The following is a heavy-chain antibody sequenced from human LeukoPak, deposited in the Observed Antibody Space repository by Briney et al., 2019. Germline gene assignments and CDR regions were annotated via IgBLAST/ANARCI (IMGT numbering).Heavy chain of an antibody. CDR2: IIPIFGTA. D-gene: IGHD2-2*01. V-gene: IGHV1-69*06. CDR1: GGTFSSYA. Sequence: SVKVSCKASGGTFSSYAISWVRQASGQGLEWMGEIIPIFGTANYAQRFQGRVTITADKSTSTAYMELSSLRSEDTAVYYCFVGSTQYCSSTSCRRGSIDYWGQGTLVTVSS. CDR3: FVGSTQYCSSTSCRRGSIDY. J-gene: IGHJ4*02.